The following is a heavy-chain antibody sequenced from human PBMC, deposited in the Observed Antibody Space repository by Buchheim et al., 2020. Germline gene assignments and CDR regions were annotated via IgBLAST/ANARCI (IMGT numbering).Heavy chain of an antibody. J-gene: IGHJ4*02. CDR3: AREIRPGGYSYGWSSEY. CDR1: GYTFTSYY. Sequence: QVQLVQSGAEVKKPGASVKVSCKASGYTFTSYYMHWVRQAPGQGLEWMGIINPSGGSTSYVQKFQGRVTMTRDTSTSTVYMELSSLRSEDTAVYYCAREIRPGGYSYGWSSEYWGQGTL. D-gene: IGHD5-18*01. CDR2: INPSGGST. V-gene: IGHV1-46*01.